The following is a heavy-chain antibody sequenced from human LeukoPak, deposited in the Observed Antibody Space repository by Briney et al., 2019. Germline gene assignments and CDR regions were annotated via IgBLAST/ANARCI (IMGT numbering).Heavy chain of an antibody. Sequence: GSLRLSCAASGFTFSSYGMHWVRQAPGKGLEWVAVIWYDGSNKYYADSVKGRFTISRDNSKNTLYLQMNSLRAEDTAVYYCARDRGQWLVLDAFDIWGQGTMVTVSS. J-gene: IGHJ3*02. CDR3: ARDRGQWLVLDAFDI. CDR1: GFTFSSYG. D-gene: IGHD6-19*01. CDR2: IWYDGSNK. V-gene: IGHV3-33*01.